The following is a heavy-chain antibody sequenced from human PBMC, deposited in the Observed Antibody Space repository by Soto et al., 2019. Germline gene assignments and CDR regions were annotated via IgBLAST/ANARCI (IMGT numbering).Heavy chain of an antibody. J-gene: IGHJ3*02. D-gene: IGHD3-22*01. CDR2: IYYSDST. Sequence: PSETLSLTCTVSGGSLSSYYWNWIRQSPGKGLENLGYIYYSDSTNYNPSFKSRITISVDTSRNQFSLTLSSMTAADTAVYYCARDSTYYYDSSGYRNDAFDIWGQGTMVTVSS. CDR1: GGSLSSYY. CDR3: ARDSTYYYDSSGYRNDAFDI. V-gene: IGHV4-59*12.